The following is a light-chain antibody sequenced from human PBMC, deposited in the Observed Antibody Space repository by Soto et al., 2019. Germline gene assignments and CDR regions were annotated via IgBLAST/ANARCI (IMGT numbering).Light chain of an antibody. V-gene: IGLV2-14*01. CDR2: EVS. J-gene: IGLJ1*01. CDR3: SSYTRQYTPSHV. CDR1: SSDVGGYNY. Sequence: QSVLTQPASVSGSPGQSITLSCTGTSSDVGGYNYVSWYQQHPGKAPKLMIYEVSNRPSGISHRFSGSKSGNTASLTISGLRAEDEADYYCSSYTRQYTPSHVFGTGTKAPS.